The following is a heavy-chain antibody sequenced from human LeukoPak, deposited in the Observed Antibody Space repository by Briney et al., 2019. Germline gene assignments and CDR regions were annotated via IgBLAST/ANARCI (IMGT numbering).Heavy chain of an antibody. CDR1: GFTFTNYA. V-gene: IGHV3-23*01. CDR2: ISNSGNTA. Sequence: PGGSLRLSCEASGFTFTNYAMTWVRQTPGKGMEWLSYISNSGNTAIYADSVKGRFSVPRDNSNNVVFLQMSNLRADDSAVYYCAKRLTLGVFDVWGQGTVVTVSS. CDR3: AKRLTLGVFDV. D-gene: IGHD3-16*01. J-gene: IGHJ3*01.